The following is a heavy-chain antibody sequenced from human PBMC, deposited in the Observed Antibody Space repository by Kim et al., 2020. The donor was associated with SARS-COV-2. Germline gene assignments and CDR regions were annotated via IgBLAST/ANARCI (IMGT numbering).Heavy chain of an antibody. V-gene: IGHV1-69*13. CDR3: ARVIAAGEEPHVQDYSSGWYDLGY. CDR1: GGTFSSYA. Sequence: SVKVSCKASGGTFSSYAISWVRQAPGQGLEWMGGIIPIFGTANYAQKFQGRVTITADESTSTAYMELSSLRSEDTAVYYCARVIAAGEEPHVQDYSSGWYDLGYWGQGTLVTVSS. D-gene: IGHD6-19*01. J-gene: IGHJ4*02. CDR2: IIPIFGTA.